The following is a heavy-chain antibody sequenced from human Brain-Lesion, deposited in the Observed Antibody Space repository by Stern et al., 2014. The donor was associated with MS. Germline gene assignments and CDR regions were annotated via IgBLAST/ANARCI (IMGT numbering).Heavy chain of an antibody. CDR1: GYIFTGYY. D-gene: IGHD3-3*01. Sequence: QLQLVPSGAEVKKPGASVKVSCKTSGYIFTGYYIHWVRQAPGQGLEWMAWINPNPGGTTDAHKFKGRVTMSRDTSISTAYVELSSLTSDDTAVYYCARDQRGITIFGVVTDYYYLGMDVWGQGTTVTVSS. CDR2: INPNPGGT. CDR3: ARDQRGITIFGVVTDYYYLGMDV. V-gene: IGHV1-2*02. J-gene: IGHJ6*02.